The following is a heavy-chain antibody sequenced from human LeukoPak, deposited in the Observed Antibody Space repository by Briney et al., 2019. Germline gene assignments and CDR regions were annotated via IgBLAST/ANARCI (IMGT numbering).Heavy chain of an antibody. D-gene: IGHD6-13*01. CDR2: INPNSGGT. CDR3: ARGDRFSSSWYKDFDY. J-gene: IGHJ4*02. CDR1: GYTFTGFY. V-gene: IGHV1-2*06. Sequence: GASVKVSCKASGYTFTGFYMHWVRQAPGQGLEWMGRINPNSGGTNYAQKFQGRVTITRATSISTTYMELSRLRSDDTAVYYCARGDRFSSSWYKDFDYWGQGTPVTVSS.